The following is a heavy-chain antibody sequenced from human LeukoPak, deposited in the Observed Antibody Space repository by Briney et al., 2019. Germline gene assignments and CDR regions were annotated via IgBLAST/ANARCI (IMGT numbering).Heavy chain of an antibody. D-gene: IGHD3-16*01. J-gene: IGHJ5*02. V-gene: IGHV4-59*08. Sequence: KPSETLSLTCTVSNGSISTYYWSWIRQPLGEGREGMGHIYHSGTTLYNPTLKSRVTMSVEPSKNQFSPKLSSVTAADTAVYYCARASDVWGSDPFVVDPWGQGTLVTVSS. CDR1: NGSISTYY. CDR3: ARASDVWGSDPFVVDP. CDR2: IYHSGTT.